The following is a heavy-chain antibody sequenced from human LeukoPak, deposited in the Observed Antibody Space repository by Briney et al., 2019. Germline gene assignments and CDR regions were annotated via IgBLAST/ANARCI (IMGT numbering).Heavy chain of an antibody. V-gene: IGHV3-23*01. CDR1: GFIFSNYV. D-gene: IGHD3-9*01. J-gene: IGHJ4*02. CDR2: ISGSSVKT. CDR3: TREEAYFDSLLAYYFDY. Sequence: GGSLRLSCEASGFIFSNYVMSWVRQAPGKGPEWVSGISGSSVKTYYADSVKGRFTISRDDSKNTLYLQMNSLSAEDTAIYYCTREEAYFDSLLAYYFDYWGQGTLVTVSS.